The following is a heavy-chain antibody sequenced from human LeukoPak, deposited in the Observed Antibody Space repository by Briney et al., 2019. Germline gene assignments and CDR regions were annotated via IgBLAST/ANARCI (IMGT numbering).Heavy chain of an antibody. CDR3: ARNYGSGSYYFDY. CDR1: GFTFSSYA. V-gene: IGHV3-23*01. J-gene: IGHJ4*02. D-gene: IGHD3-10*01. CDR2: ISGSGGST. Sequence: GGSLRLSCAASGFTFSSYAMSWVRQAPGKGLEWVSAISGSGGSTYYADSVKGRFTISRDNSKNTLYLQMNSLRAEDTAVYYCARNYGSGSYYFDYWGQGTLVTVSS.